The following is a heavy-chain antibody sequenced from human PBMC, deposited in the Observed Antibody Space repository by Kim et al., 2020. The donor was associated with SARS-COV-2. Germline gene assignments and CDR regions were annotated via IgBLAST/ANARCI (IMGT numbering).Heavy chain of an antibody. CDR2: IYHSGST. J-gene: IGHJ6*02. D-gene: IGHD1-1*01. V-gene: IGHV4-4*02. Sequence: SETLSLTCAVSGGSISSSNWWSWVRQPPGKGLEWIGEIYHSGSTNYNPSLKSRVTISVDKSKNQFSLKLSSVTAADTAVYYCARRERQPYYYYGMDVWGQGTTVTVSS. CDR1: GGSISSSNW. CDR3: ARRERQPYYYYGMDV.